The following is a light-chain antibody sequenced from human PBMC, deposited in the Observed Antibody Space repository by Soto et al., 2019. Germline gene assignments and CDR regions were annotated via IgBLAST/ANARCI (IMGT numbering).Light chain of an antibody. CDR2: EVT. CDR1: SSDVGGYNY. CDR3: SSYTSTSTLYV. Sequence: QSALTQPASVSGSPGQSITISCTGTSSDVGGYNYVSWYQQHPDNAPKLMIYEVTNRPSGVSFRFSGSKSGNTASLTISGLQPEDEADYYCSSYTSTSTLYVFGTGTKVTVL. J-gene: IGLJ1*01. V-gene: IGLV2-14*01.